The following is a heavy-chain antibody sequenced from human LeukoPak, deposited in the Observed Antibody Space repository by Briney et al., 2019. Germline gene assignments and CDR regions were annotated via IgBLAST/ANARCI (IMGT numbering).Heavy chain of an antibody. D-gene: IGHD6-13*01. Sequence: GGSLRLSCAASGFPFNAYWMAWVRQAPGKGLEWVANIRQDGDTKYYVDSVKGRFTISRDNAMNSLYLQMNSLRAEDTAIYYCARSLPYGTTWYGRSDFWGQGTLVTVSS. V-gene: IGHV3-7*03. CDR1: GFPFNAYW. CDR3: ARSLPYGTTWYGRSDF. J-gene: IGHJ4*02. CDR2: IRQDGDTK.